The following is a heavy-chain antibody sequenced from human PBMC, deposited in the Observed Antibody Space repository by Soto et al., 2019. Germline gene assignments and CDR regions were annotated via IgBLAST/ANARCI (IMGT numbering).Heavy chain of an antibody. CDR3: ARENNYRLDF. V-gene: IGHV3-74*01. J-gene: IGHJ4*02. CDR2: IETDGTST. D-gene: IGHD3-10*01. Sequence: GRSLRLSCAASGFTFSNYWMHWVRQAPGKGLVWVSRIETDGTSTTYADSVKGRFTISRDNAKKTLYLQMSSLRAEDTAVYYCARENNYRLDFWGQGTLVTVSS. CDR1: GFTFSNYW.